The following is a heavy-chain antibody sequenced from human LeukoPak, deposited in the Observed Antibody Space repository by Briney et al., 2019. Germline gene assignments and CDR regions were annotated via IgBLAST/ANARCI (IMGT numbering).Heavy chain of an antibody. CDR2: IIPIFGTA. CDR1: GGTFSSYA. CDR3: ARTVVTPTGYFDY. Sequence: SVKVSCKASGGTFSSYAISWVRQAPGQGLEWMGGIIPIFGTANYAQKFRGRVTITTDESTSTAYMELSSLRSEDTAVYYCARTVVTPTGYFDYWGQGTLVTVSS. D-gene: IGHD4-23*01. V-gene: IGHV1-69*05. J-gene: IGHJ4*02.